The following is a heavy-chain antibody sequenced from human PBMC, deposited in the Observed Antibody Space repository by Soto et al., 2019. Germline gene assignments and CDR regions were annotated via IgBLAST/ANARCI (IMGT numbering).Heavy chain of an antibody. Sequence: GESLKISCKGSGYSFTSYWIGWVRQMPGKGLEWMGIIYPGDSDTRYSPSFQGQVTISADKSISTAYLQWSSLKASDTAMYYCARAPYDFLTLQASDGMDVWGQGTTVTVSS. CDR2: IYPGDSDT. V-gene: IGHV5-51*01. J-gene: IGHJ6*02. CDR1: GYSFTSYW. D-gene: IGHD3-3*01. CDR3: ARAPYDFLTLQASDGMDV.